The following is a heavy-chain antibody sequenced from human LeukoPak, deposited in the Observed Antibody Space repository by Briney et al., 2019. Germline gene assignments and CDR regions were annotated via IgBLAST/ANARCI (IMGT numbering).Heavy chain of an antibody. V-gene: IGHV4-34*01. CDR1: GGSFSGYY. CDR2: INHSGST. J-gene: IGHJ4*02. Sequence: SETLSLTCAVYGGSFSGYYWSWIRQPPGKGLEWIGEINHSGSTNYNPSLKSRVTISVDTSKNQFSLKLSSVTAADTAVYYCASLEEMATTRSPDFDYWGQGTLATVSS. D-gene: IGHD5-12*01. CDR3: ASLEEMATTRSPDFDY.